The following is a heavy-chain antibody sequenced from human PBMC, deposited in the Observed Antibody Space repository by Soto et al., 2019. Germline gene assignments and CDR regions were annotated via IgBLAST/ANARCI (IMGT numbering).Heavy chain of an antibody. CDR2: MSDNGIYI. CDR1: GFTFSSCS. D-gene: IGHD2-21*02. V-gene: IGHV3-21*01. CDR3: ARDIFRGNLVPVFDS. Sequence: GGSLRLSCAASGFTFSSCSMNWVRQAPGKGLEWVSSMSDNGIYIYYADSVKGRFTISRDNAKNSLYLQMNSLRAEDTAVYYCARDIFRGNLVPVFDSWGQGTLVTVSS. J-gene: IGHJ4*02.